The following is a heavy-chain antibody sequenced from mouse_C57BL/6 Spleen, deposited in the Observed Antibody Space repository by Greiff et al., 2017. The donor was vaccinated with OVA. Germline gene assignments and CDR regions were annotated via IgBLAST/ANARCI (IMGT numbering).Heavy chain of an antibody. D-gene: IGHD2-2*01. J-gene: IGHJ4*01. V-gene: IGHV5-4*03. CDR3: ARSAIYYGYDVGAMDY. CDR1: GFTFSSYA. Sequence: EVKLMESGGGLVKPGGSLKLSCAASGFTFSSYAMSWVRQTPEKRLEWVATISDGGSYTYYPDNVKGRFTISRDNAKNNLYLQMSHLKSEDTAMYYCARSAIYYGYDVGAMDYWGQGTSVTVSS. CDR2: ISDGGSYT.